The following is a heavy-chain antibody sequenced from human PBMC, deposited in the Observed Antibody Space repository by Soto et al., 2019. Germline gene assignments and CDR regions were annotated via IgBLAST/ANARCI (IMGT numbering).Heavy chain of an antibody. Sequence: GGSLRLSCAASGFTFSSYAMSWVRQAPGKGLEWVSAISGSGGSTYYADSVKGRFTISRDNSKNTLYLQMNSLRAEDTAVYYCAKDPRNYDFWSGYSSEYYFDYWGQGT. CDR2: ISGSGGST. V-gene: IGHV3-23*01. J-gene: IGHJ4*02. D-gene: IGHD3-3*01. CDR3: AKDPRNYDFWSGYSSEYYFDY. CDR1: GFTFSSYA.